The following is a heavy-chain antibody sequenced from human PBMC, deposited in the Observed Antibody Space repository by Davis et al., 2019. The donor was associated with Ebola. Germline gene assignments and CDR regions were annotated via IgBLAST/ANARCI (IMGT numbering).Heavy chain of an antibody. CDR1: GFTVSSNY. Sequence: GESLKISCAASGFTVSSNYMSWVRQAPGKGLEWVSVIYSGGSTYYADSVKGRFTISRDNSKNTLYLQMNSLRAEDTAVYYCARWSSGYYSWGQGTLVTVSS. D-gene: IGHD3-22*01. V-gene: IGHV3-53*01. CDR2: IYSGGST. J-gene: IGHJ4*02. CDR3: ARWSSGYYS.